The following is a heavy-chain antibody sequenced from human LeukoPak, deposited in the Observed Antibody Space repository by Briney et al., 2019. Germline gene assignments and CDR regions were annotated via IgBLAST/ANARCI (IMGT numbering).Heavy chain of an antibody. V-gene: IGHV4-34*01. J-gene: IGHJ4*02. CDR3: ARSMRYYYGSGTGRGYFDY. CDR2: INHSGST. Sequence: SETLSLTCAVYGGSFSGYYWSWIRQPPGKGLEWIGEINHSGSTNYNPSLKSRVTISVDTSKNQFSLKLSSVTAADTAVYYCARSMRYYYGSGTGRGYFDYWGQGTLVTVSS. CDR1: GGSFSGYY. D-gene: IGHD3-10*01.